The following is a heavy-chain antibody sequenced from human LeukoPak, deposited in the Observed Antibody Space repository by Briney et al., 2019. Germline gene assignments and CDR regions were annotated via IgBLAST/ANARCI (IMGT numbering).Heavy chain of an antibody. CDR3: ARHGGDYGDYAGRGKGDYYYLDV. CDR1: GDFITNRY. D-gene: IGHD4-17*01. CDR2: ISTRGNT. V-gene: IGHV4-4*07. Sequence: KPSETLSLTCSVSGDFITNRYWSWVRQSAGKGLEWIGRISTRGNTNYNPSLKSRVTMSVDTSNKHFSLKLTSVTAADTAIYYCARHGGDYGDYAGRGKGDYYYLDVWGKGTTVTVSS. J-gene: IGHJ6*03.